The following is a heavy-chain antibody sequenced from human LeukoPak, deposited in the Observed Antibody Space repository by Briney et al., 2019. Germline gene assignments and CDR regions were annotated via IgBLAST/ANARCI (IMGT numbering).Heavy chain of an antibody. CDR1: GGTFSSYA. Sequence: SVKVSCKASGGTFSSYAISWVRQAPGQGLEWMGGIIPIFGTANYAQKFQGRVTISADESTSTAYMELSSLRSEDTAVYYCASMTTVTTWLDYWGQGTLVTVSS. J-gene: IGHJ4*02. CDR2: IIPIFGTA. V-gene: IGHV1-69*01. CDR3: ASMTTVTTWLDY. D-gene: IGHD4-17*01.